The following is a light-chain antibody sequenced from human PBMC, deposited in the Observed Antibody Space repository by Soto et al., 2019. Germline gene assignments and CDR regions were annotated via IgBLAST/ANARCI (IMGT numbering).Light chain of an antibody. CDR2: DVS. Sequence: QSVLTQPASVSGSPGQSITISCTGTSRDVGGYNYVSWYQQHPGKAPKLMIYDVSNRPSGVSSRFSGSKSGNTASQTISGLQAEDEADYYCSSYISTTTVVFGGGTKLTVL. CDR1: SRDVGGYNY. J-gene: IGLJ3*02. V-gene: IGLV2-14*01. CDR3: SSYISTTTVV.